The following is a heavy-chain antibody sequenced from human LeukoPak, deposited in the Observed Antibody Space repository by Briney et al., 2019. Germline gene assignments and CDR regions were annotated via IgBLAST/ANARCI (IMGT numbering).Heavy chain of an antibody. J-gene: IGHJ5*02. Sequence: KSGGSLRLSCAASGFTFSSYSMNWVRQAPGKGLEWVSSISSSSSYIYYADSVKGRFTISRDNAKNSLYLQMNSLRAEDRAVYYCARDRFGECDPWDQGTLVTVSS. D-gene: IGHD3-10*01. CDR2: ISSSSSYI. CDR3: ARDRFGECDP. V-gene: IGHV3-21*01. CDR1: GFTFSSYS.